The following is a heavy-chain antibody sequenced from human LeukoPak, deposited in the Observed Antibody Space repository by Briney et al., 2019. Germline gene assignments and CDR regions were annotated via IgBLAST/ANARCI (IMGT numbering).Heavy chain of an antibody. Sequence: SETLSLTCTVSGGSISSYYWSWIRQPPGKGPEWIGYIYYSGSTNYNPSLKSRVTISVDTSKNQFSLKLSSVTAADTAVYYCARRTYYYDSSGYSGWFDPWGQGTLVTVSS. D-gene: IGHD3-22*01. J-gene: IGHJ5*02. V-gene: IGHV4-59*12. CDR2: IYYSGST. CDR1: GGSISSYY. CDR3: ARRTYYYDSSGYSGWFDP.